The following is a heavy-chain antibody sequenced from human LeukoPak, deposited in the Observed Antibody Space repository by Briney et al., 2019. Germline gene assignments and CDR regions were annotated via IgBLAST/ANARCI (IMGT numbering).Heavy chain of an antibody. D-gene: IGHD5-24*01. Sequence: GGSLRLSCAASGFTFSSYGMHWVRQAPGKGLEWVAVIWSAGSTPFYTDSVKGRFTVSRDNSKNTLYLQMNSLRAEDTAVYYCAREGFPVEMATIRKGGPYYYYGMDVWGQGTTVTVSS. CDR1: GFTFSSYG. CDR3: AREGFPVEMATIRKGGPYYYYGMDV. J-gene: IGHJ6*02. CDR2: IWSAGSTP. V-gene: IGHV3-33*01.